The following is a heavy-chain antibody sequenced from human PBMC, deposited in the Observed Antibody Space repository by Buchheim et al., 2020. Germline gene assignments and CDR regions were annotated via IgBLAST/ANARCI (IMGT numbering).Heavy chain of an antibody. J-gene: IGHJ5*02. CDR3: AKYGSS. CDR1: GFTFSSSW. V-gene: IGHV3-74*03. D-gene: IGHD6-6*01. CDR2: IKSDGSRT. Sequence: EVQLVESGGDLIQPGGSLRLSCAASGFTFSSSWMHWVRQVQGKGLVWVSSIKSDGSRTTYADSVKGRFTISRDNAKNTLYLQMSGLRVEDTAVYFCAKYGSSWGQGTL.